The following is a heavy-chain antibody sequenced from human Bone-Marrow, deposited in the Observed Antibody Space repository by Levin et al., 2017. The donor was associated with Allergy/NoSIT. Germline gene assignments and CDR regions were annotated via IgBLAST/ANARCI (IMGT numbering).Heavy chain of an antibody. CDR3: ARDRFGDPTL. D-gene: IGHD3-10*01. J-gene: IGHJ4*02. CDR2: IYHGGST. CDR1: GLIASSNY. Sequence: AGGSLRLSCAASGLIASSNYMSWVRQAPGKGLQWVAVIYHGGSTYYADSVKGRFTLSRDDTRNTLYLQMDSLRTDDTAVYYCARDRFGDPTLWGQGTLVTVSS. V-gene: IGHV3-53*01.